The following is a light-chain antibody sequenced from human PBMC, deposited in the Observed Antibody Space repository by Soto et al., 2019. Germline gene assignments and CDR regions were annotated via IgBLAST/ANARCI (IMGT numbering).Light chain of an antibody. Sequence: SYELTQPPSVSLAPGQTARITCGGRNIGVKSVHWYQQKPGQAPVLIVFDDSDRPSGIPGRFSGSNSGDTATLTISSVEAGDEGDYYCPLCYPDSDHQVFGGGTKVTVL. V-gene: IGLV3-21*02. CDR2: DDS. CDR3: PLCYPDSDHQV. J-gene: IGLJ3*02. CDR1: NIGVKS.